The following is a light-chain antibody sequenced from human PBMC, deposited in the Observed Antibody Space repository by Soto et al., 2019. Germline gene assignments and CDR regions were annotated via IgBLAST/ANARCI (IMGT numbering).Light chain of an antibody. Sequence: QSVLTQPPSVSAAPGQKVTISCSGSSSNIGNNYVSWYQQLPGTAPKLLIYDNNKRPSGIPDRFSGSKSGTSATPGITGLQTGDEADYYCGTWDNSLSAVVFGGGTQLTVL. V-gene: IGLV1-51*01. CDR2: DNN. CDR1: SSNIGNNY. CDR3: GTWDNSLSAVV. J-gene: IGLJ2*01.